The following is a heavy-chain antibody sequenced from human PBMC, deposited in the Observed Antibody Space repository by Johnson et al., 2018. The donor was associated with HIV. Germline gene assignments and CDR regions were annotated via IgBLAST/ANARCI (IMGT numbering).Heavy chain of an antibody. Sequence: HVQLVESGGGLIQPGGSLRLSCAASGFTFSDYYMNWIRQAPGKGLEWVSYISSSGSSIYYADSVKGRFTISRDNAENSLYLQMNSLRAEDTAVYYCARDGGVAAAVGDAFHIWGQGTMVTVSS. CDR1: GFTFSDYY. D-gene: IGHD6-13*01. J-gene: IGHJ3*02. CDR2: ISSSGSSI. V-gene: IGHV3-11*04. CDR3: ARDGGVAAAVGDAFHI.